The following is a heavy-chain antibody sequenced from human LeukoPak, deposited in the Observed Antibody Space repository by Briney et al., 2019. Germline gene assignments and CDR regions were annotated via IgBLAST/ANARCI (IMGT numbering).Heavy chain of an antibody. D-gene: IGHD2-21*02. J-gene: IGHJ6*02. CDR1: GFTFDDYA. Sequence: PGGSLRLSCAASGFTFDDYAMHWVRQAPGKGLEWVSLISWDGGSTYYADSVKGRFTISRDKSKNSLYLQMNSLRTEDTALFYCAKDGVVVTADYYYYGMDVWGQGATVTDSS. V-gene: IGHV3-43*02. CDR3: AKDGVVVTADYYYYGMDV. CDR2: ISWDGGST.